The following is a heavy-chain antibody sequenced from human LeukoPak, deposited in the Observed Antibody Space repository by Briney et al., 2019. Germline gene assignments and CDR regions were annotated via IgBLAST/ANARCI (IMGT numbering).Heavy chain of an antibody. J-gene: IGHJ4*02. Sequence: GGSLRLSCAASGFTFSSYGMHWVRQAPGKGLEWVAVIWYDGSNKYYADSVEGRFTISRDNSKNTLYLQMNSLRAEDTAVYYCARDYVWGSYLDYWGQGTLVTVSS. V-gene: IGHV3-33*01. CDR1: GFTFSSYG. CDR3: ARDYVWGSYLDY. CDR2: IWYDGSNK. D-gene: IGHD3-16*02.